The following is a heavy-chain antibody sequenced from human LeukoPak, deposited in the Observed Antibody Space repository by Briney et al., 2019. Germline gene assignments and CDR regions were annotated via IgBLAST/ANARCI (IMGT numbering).Heavy chain of an antibody. CDR3: ASLGIIAAAGSGL. J-gene: IGHJ4*02. V-gene: IGHV4-4*07. CDR1: GDSISSFY. Sequence: SETLSLTCTVSGDSISSFYWSWIRQPAGKGLEWIGRIYSSGSTNYNPSLKSRVTISVDKSKNQFSLKLSSVTAADTAVYYCASLGIIAAAGSGLWGQGTLVTVSS. CDR2: IYSSGST. D-gene: IGHD6-13*01.